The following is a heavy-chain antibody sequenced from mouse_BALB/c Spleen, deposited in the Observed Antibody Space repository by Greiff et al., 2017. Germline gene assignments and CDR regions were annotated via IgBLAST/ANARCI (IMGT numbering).Heavy chain of an antibody. CDR1: GFSLTSYG. CDR2: IWAGGST. CDR3: AREKRPMNFDY. Sequence: VMLVESGPGLVAPSQSLSITCTVSGFSLTSYGVHWVRQPPGKGLEWLGVIWAGGSTNYNSALMSRLSISKDNSKSQVFLKMNRLQTDDTAMYYCAREKRPMNFDYWGQGTTLTVSS. J-gene: IGHJ2*01. V-gene: IGHV2-9*02. D-gene: IGHD6-5*01.